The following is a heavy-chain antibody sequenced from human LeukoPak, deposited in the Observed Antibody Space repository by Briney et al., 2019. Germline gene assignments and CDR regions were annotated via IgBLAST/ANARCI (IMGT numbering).Heavy chain of an antibody. CDR1: GFTFSDYS. CDR3: ARTTTVTTRDAFDI. CDR2: ITSSGSAK. Sequence: GGSLRLSCAVSGFTFSDYSMNWVRQAPGKGLEWISYITSSGSAKYYADSVKGRFTISRDNAKNSLFLQMNSLRAEDTAVYYCARTTTVTTRDAFDIWGQGTMVTVSS. V-gene: IGHV3-48*04. D-gene: IGHD4-17*01. J-gene: IGHJ3*02.